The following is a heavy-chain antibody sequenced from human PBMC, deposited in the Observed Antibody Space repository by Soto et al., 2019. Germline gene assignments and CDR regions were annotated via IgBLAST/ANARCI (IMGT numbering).Heavy chain of an antibody. CDR2: ISAYNGNT. J-gene: IGHJ6*02. Sequence: QVQLVQSGAEVKKPGASVKVSCKASGYTFTSYGISWVRQAPGQGLEWMGWISAYNGNTNYAQKLQGRVTMTTDTSKSTAYMELRSLRSDDTAVYYCAREGYFDWLGYYYYGMDVWGQGTTVTVSS. D-gene: IGHD3-9*01. CDR3: AREGYFDWLGYYYYGMDV. CDR1: GYTFTSYG. V-gene: IGHV1-18*01.